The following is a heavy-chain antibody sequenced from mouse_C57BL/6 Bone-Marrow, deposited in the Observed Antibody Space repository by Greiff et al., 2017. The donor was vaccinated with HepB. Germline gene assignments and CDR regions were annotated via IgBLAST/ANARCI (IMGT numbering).Heavy chain of an antibody. V-gene: IGHV5-16*01. Sequence: EVMLVESEGGLVQPGRSMKLSCTASGFTFSDYYMAWVRQVPEKGLEWVANINYDGSSTYYLDSLKSRFIISRDNAKNILYLQMSSLKSEDTATYYCARGGSSYPWYFDVWGTGTTVTVSS. CDR1: GFTFSDYY. CDR3: ARGGSSYPWYFDV. D-gene: IGHD1-1*01. J-gene: IGHJ1*03. CDR2: INYDGSST.